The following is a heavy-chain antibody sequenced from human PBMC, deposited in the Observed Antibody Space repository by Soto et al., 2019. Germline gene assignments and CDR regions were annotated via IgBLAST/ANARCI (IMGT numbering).Heavy chain of an antibody. V-gene: IGHV4-59*01. CDR2: IYYSGST. CDR1: GGSISSYY. J-gene: IGHJ6*02. CDR3: AGEGTYNNYYYYGMDV. D-gene: IGHD1-20*01. Sequence: PSETLCLTCTVSGGSISSYYWNWIRQPPGKGLEWIGYIYYSGSTNYNPSLKSRVTISVDTSKNQFSLKLSSVTAADTAVYYCAGEGTYNNYYYYGMDVWAQGTTVTGSS.